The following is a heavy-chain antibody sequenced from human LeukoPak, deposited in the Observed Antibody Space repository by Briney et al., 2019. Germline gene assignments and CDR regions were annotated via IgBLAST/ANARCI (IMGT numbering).Heavy chain of an antibody. V-gene: IGHV4-39*01. CDR1: GGSISSSSYY. Sequence: SETLSLTCTVSGGSISSSSYYWGWIRQPPGKGLEWIGSIYYSGSTYYNPSLKSRVTISVDTSYNQFSLKLSSVTAADTAVYYCASAPSAFYYGSGENWFDPWGQGTLGTAS. D-gene: IGHD3-10*01. J-gene: IGHJ5*02. CDR2: IYYSGST. CDR3: ASAPSAFYYGSGENWFDP.